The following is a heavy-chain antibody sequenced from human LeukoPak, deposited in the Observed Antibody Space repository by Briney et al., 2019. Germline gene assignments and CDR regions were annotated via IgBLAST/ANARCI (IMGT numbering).Heavy chain of an antibody. CDR1: GFTFSSYG. CDR3: AKYSSSSNDYYGMDV. Sequence: GGSLRLSCAAAGFTFSSYGMHWVRQAPGKGLEWVAVISYDGSNEYYGDSVKGRFTISRDNSKNTLHLQMNSLRAEDTAVYYCAKYSSSSNDYYGMDVWGQGTTVTVSS. J-gene: IGHJ6*02. V-gene: IGHV3-30*18. D-gene: IGHD6-6*01. CDR2: ISYDGSNE.